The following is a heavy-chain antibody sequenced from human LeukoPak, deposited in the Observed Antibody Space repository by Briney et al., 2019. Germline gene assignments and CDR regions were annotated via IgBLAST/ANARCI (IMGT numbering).Heavy chain of an antibody. D-gene: IGHD3-16*01. CDR1: GFSISRGFS. J-gene: IGHJ3*01. CDR3: ARFDFVWDTHGMDAFDL. V-gene: IGHV4-38-2*01. Sequence: PSETLSLTCAVFGFSISRGFSWGWVRQPPGKGLEWLANIHHSGTTYFSPSLRSRLSISLDPSENKFSLKLSSVTAEDTAVYFCARFDFVWDTHGMDAFDLWGQGTAVTVSS. CDR2: IHHSGTT.